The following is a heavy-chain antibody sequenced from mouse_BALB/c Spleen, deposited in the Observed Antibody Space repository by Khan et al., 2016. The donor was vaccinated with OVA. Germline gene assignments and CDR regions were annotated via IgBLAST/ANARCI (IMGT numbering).Heavy chain of an antibody. J-gene: IGHJ3*01. CDR2: INPCSGFT. V-gene: IGHV1-7*01. CDR3: ARSGYGSLAY. D-gene: IGHD1-1*01. Sequence: QVQLKQSGAEPAKPGASVKMSCKASGYMFTSYWMNWVKQRPGQGLEWIGYINPCSGFTEYSQKFKDKATLTADKSSSTAYLQLSSLTSEVSADLCCARSGYGSLAYWGQGTLVTVSA. CDR1: GYMFTSYW.